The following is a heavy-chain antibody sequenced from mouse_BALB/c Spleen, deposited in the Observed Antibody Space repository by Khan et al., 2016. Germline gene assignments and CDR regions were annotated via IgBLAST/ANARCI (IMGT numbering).Heavy chain of an antibody. V-gene: IGHV1S41*01. Sequence: DLVKPGASVKLSCKASGYTFTSYWINWIKQRPGQGLEWIGCIAPGSGSTYYNEMFKGKATLTVDTSSSTAYIQLISLSSEYSAVCFCAREGTVPLMDYWGQGTSVTVSS. CDR1: GYTFTSYW. CDR3: AREGTVPLMDY. J-gene: IGHJ4*01. CDR2: IAPGSGST. D-gene: IGHD6-1*01.